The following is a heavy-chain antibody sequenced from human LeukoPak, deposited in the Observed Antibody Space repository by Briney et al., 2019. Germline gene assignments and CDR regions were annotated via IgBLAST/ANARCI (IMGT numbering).Heavy chain of an antibody. CDR1: GFTFSSYS. J-gene: IGHJ4*02. CDR2: ITSSSSTI. Sequence: GGSLRLSCAASGFTFSSYSMNWVRQAPGKGLEWLSYITSSSSTIYYADSVKGRFTISRDNAKNSLYLQMNSLRAEDTAVYYCARDLLYDSSGIFDYWGEGTLVTVSS. D-gene: IGHD3-22*01. V-gene: IGHV3-48*01. CDR3: ARDLLYDSSGIFDY.